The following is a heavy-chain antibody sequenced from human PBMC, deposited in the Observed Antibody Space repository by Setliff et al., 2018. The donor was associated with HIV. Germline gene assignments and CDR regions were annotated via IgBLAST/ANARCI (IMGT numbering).Heavy chain of an antibody. CDR3: ARHNCGTTACDGVVV. CDR2: IHYTGTT. V-gene: IGHV4-59*11. Sequence: ASETLSLTCTVSGDSIKGPWWWSWIRQSPGKGLEWTGNIHYTGTTHYNPSLKSRVTMSVDTSKNHVSLKLSSVTAADTAVYYCARHNCGTTACDGVVVWCQRTMDIV. CDR1: GDSIKGPW. J-gene: IGHJ3*01. D-gene: IGHD2-21*01.